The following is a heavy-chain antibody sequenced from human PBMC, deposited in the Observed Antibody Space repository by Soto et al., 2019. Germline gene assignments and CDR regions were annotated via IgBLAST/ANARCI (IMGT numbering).Heavy chain of an antibody. CDR3: ARDVLTEDYYYGMDV. CDR2: INAGNGNT. CDR1: GYTFTSYA. V-gene: IGHV1-3*01. Sequence: GASVKVSCKASGYTFTSYAMHWVRQAPGQRLEWMGWINAGNGNTKYSQKFQGRVTITRDTSASTAYMELSSLRSEDTAVYYCARDVLTEDYYYGMDVWGQGTTVTVSS. J-gene: IGHJ6*02.